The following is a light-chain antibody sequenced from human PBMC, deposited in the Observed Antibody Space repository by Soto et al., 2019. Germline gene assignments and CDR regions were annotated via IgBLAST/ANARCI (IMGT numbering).Light chain of an antibody. J-gene: IGKJ1*01. V-gene: IGKV1-5*01. Sequence: DIQMTQSPSTLSSSIGDRVTITCRASQSLNGRLAWYQQRPGHAPNLLIYDVSTLETGVPSRFSGTGSETEFTLTISSLQADDFATYYCHQYYYYSTFGPGTKVEIK. CDR1: QSLNGR. CDR3: HQYYYYST. CDR2: DVS.